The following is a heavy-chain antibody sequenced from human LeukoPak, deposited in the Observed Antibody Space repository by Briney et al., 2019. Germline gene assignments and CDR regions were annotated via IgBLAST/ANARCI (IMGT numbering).Heavy chain of an antibody. D-gene: IGHD3-10*01. CDR1: GFTFSSYA. V-gene: IGHV3-23*01. CDR2: NSGGSGGST. Sequence: GGSLRLSCAVSGFTFSSYAMSWVRQAPGKGLEWVSTNSGGSGGSTYYADTVKGRFTISRDNSKNTLYVQMNSLRAEDTAVYYCAKRRRATSGDFDLWGQGTLVTVSS. CDR3: AKRRRATSGDFDL. J-gene: IGHJ4*02.